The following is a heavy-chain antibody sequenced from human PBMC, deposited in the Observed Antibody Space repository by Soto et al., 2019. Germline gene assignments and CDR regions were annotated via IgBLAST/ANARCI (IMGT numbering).Heavy chain of an antibody. D-gene: IGHD2-15*01. CDR1: GGSISSYY. J-gene: IGHJ3*02. Sequence: SETLSLTCTVSGGSISSYYWSWIRQPPGKGLEWIGYIYYSGSTNYNPSLKSRVTISVDTSKNQFSLKLSSVTAADTAVYYCASSSYCSGGSCFLTKYDAFDIWGQGTMVTVSS. V-gene: IGHV4-59*08. CDR2: IYYSGST. CDR3: ASSSYCSGGSCFLTKYDAFDI.